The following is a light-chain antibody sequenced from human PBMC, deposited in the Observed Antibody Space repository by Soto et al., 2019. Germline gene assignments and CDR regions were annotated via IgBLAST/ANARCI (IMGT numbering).Light chain of an antibody. CDR1: SNDIGIYNY. Sequence: QSALTQPASVSGSPGQSISISCTGTSNDIGIYNYVSWYQQYPGKAPKLLIYEVNNRLSGVSDRFSGSKSGNTASLTIPGLQAEDEAFYYCSSYTSTSTVFGGGTKLTVL. J-gene: IGLJ2*01. CDR2: EVN. V-gene: IGLV2-14*01. CDR3: SSYTSTSTV.